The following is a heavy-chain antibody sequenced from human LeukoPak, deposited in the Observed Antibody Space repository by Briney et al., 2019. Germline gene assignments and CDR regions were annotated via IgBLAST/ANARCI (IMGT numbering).Heavy chain of an antibody. CDR1: GYTFTSYD. CDR3: ARVKSRVWFGEPYRLYFDY. J-gene: IGHJ4*02. V-gene: IGHV1-8*01. D-gene: IGHD3-10*01. Sequence: ASVTVSCKASGYTFTSYDINWVRQATGQGLEWMGWMNPNSGNTGYAQKFQGRVTMTRNTSISTAYMELSSLRSEDTAVYYCARVKSRVWFGEPYRLYFDYWGQGTLVTVSS. CDR2: MNPNSGNT.